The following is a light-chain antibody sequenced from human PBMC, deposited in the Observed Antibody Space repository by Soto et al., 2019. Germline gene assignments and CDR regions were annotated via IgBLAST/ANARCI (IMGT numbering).Light chain of an antibody. Sequence: VYPQSPASLSFSPVERATPSCKASQSVANFVAWYQQKPGQAPRLLIYGAFNRATGIPARFSGSGSGTDFSLTISSLEPEDFAVYYCQQRSNWPLITFGQGTRLEIK. CDR1: QSVANF. CDR2: GAF. V-gene: IGKV3-11*01. J-gene: IGKJ5*01. CDR3: QQRSNWPLIT.